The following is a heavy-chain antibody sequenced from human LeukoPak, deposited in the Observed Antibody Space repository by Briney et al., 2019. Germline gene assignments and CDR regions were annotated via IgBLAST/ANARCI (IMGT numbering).Heavy chain of an antibody. D-gene: IGHD3-10*01. CDR1: GFTFSSYA. CDR2: ISYDGSNK. J-gene: IGHJ3*02. Sequence: PGRSLRLSCAASGFTFSSYAMHWVRQAPGKGLEWVAVISYDGSNKYYADSVKGRFTISRDNSKNTLYLQMNSLRAEDTAVYYCARETRYYYGSGSYSPLYAFDIWGQGTMVTVSS. CDR3: ARETRYYYGSGSYSPLYAFDI. V-gene: IGHV3-30*04.